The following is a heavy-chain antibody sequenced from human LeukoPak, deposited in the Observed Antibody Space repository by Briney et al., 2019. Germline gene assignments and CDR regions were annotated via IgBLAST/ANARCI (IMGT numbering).Heavy chain of an antibody. CDR1: GGSVSSYY. Sequence: PSETLSLTCTVSGGSVSSYYWSWIRQPPGKGLEWIGYIYFSGSTNYNPSLKSRVAISVDTSNDQFSLKLSSVTTADTAVYYCAHDSSGYYGHGGYMDVWGKGTTVTVPS. CDR2: IYFSGST. J-gene: IGHJ6*03. V-gene: IGHV4-59*02. CDR3: AHDSSGYYGHGGYMDV. D-gene: IGHD3-22*01.